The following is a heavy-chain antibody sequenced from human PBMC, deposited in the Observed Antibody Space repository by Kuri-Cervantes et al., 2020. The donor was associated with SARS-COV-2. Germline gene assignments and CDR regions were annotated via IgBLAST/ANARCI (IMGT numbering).Heavy chain of an antibody. CDR3: AIRIGYCSSTSCAHTGYSSSWAYWYFDL. D-gene: IGHD2-2*01. J-gene: IGHJ2*01. CDR2: IYPDDSDI. CDR1: GYTFSNYW. V-gene: IGHV5-51*01. Sequence: GESLKISCKGSGYTFSNYWIAWVRQMPGKGLEWMGIIYPDDSDIRYSPSFQGQVTISADKSISTAYLQWSSLKASDTAMYYCAIRIGYCSSTSCAHTGYSSSWAYWYFDLWGRGTLVTVSS.